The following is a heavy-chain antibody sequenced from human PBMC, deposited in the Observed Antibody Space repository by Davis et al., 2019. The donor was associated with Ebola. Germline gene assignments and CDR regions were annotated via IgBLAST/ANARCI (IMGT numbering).Heavy chain of an antibody. CDR1: GFTFSSYW. CDR2: INSDGSST. D-gene: IGHD3-3*01. Sequence: HTGGSLRLSCAASGFTFSSYWMHWVRQAPGKGLVWVSRINSDGSSTSYADSVKGRFTISRDNAKNTLYLQMNSLRAEDTAVYYCVRCPRKEWSEFYYYYGMDVWGQGTTVTVSS. V-gene: IGHV3-74*01. J-gene: IGHJ6*02. CDR3: VRCPRKEWSEFYYYYGMDV.